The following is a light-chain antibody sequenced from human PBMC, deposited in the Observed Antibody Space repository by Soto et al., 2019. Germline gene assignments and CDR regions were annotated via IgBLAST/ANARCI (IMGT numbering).Light chain of an antibody. J-gene: IGLJ3*02. Sequence: QLVLTQSPSASASLGASIKLTCTLSSGHSTYSIGWHQQQPEKGPRYLMKLNSDGSHTKGDGIPDRFSGSSSGAERYLTISSLQSEDEADYYCQAWGTGIMVFGGGTQLTVL. CDR3: QAWGTGIMV. V-gene: IGLV4-69*01. CDR2: LNSDGSH. CDR1: SGHSTYS.